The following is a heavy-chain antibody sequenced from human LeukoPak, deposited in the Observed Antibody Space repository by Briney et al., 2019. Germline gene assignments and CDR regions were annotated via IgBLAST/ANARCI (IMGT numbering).Heavy chain of an antibody. J-gene: IGHJ3*02. V-gene: IGHV3-9*01. CDR1: GFTFDDYA. Sequence: SGRSLRLSCAASGFTFDDYAMHWVRQAPGKGLEWVSGISWNSGSIGYADSVKGRFTISRDNAKNSLYLQMNSLRAEDTALYYCAKGWLQIWNAFDIWGQGTMVTVSS. D-gene: IGHD5-24*01. CDR3: AKGWLQIWNAFDI. CDR2: ISWNSGSI.